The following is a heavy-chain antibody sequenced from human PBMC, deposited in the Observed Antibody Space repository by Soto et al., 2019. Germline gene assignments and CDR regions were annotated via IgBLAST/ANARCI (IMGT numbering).Heavy chain of an antibody. CDR3: ARECALGENYYYYGMYV. CDR1: GYTFTSYG. D-gene: IGHD3-16*01. Sequence: QVQLVQSGAEVKKPGASVKVSCKASGYTFTSYGISWVRQAPGQGLEWMGLISAYNGNTNYAQKLQGRVTMTTDTSTSTAYMELRSLRSDDTAVYYGARECALGENYYYYGMYVWGQGNTVTVSS. V-gene: IGHV1-18*01. CDR2: ISAYNGNT. J-gene: IGHJ6*02.